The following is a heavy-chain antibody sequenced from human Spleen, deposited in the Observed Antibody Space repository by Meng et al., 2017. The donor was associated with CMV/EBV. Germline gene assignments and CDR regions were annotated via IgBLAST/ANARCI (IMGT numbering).Heavy chain of an antibody. CDR1: GFTFISYS. CDR2: ISTSSSYI. J-gene: IGHJ4*02. Sequence: GGSLRLSCAASGFTFISYSMNWVRQAPGKGLEWVSSISTSSSYIYYADSVKGRFTIPRDNAKNSLYLQMNRLRPDDTAVYYCGKFDFWGQGTVVTVSS. V-gene: IGHV3-21*01. CDR3: GKFDF.